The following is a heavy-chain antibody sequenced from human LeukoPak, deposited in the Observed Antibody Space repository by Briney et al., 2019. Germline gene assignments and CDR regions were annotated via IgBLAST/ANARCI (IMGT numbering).Heavy chain of an antibody. CDR2: IYSGST. Sequence: PSETLSLTCTVSGGSISSYYWGWIRQPPGKGLEWIGSIYSGSTYYNPSLKSRVTISVDTSKNQFSLKLNSVTATDTAVYYCARHYGPWGQGTLVTVSS. V-gene: IGHV4-39*01. D-gene: IGHD3-10*01. CDR3: ARHYGP. CDR1: GGSISSYY. J-gene: IGHJ4*02.